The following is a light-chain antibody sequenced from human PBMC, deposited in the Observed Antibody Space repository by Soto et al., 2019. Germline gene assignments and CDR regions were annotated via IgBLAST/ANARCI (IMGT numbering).Light chain of an antibody. CDR1: QSVSID. J-gene: IGKJ5*01. V-gene: IGKV3-11*01. Sequence: EIVWTQSPATLSLSPGERATLSCRASQSVSIDLAWYQQPPGQAPRLLIYDASNRATGIPARFSGSGSGTDFTLTISSLEPEDFAVYYGQQRSNWPTITVGQGTRREIK. CDR2: DAS. CDR3: QQRSNWPTIT.